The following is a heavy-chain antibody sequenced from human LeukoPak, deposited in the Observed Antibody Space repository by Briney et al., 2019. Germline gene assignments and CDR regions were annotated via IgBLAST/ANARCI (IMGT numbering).Heavy chain of an antibody. CDR1: GGSISSGSYY. V-gene: IGHV4-61*02. CDR2: IYTNGST. CDR3: AREGFTMVRGGLMDV. Sequence: PSQTLSLTCTVSGGSISSGSYYWSWIRQPAGKGLEWIGRIYTNGSTNYNPSLKSRVTISVDTSKNQFSLKLSSVTAADTAVYYCAREGFTMVRGGLMDVWGKGPTVTVS. D-gene: IGHD3-10*01. J-gene: IGHJ6*03.